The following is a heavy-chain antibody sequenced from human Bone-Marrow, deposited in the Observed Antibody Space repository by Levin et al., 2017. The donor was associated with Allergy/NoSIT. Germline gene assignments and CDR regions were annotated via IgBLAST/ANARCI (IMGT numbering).Heavy chain of an antibody. CDR3: ARGRIRISTGYSGTVDS. CDR2: INTKNGNP. V-gene: IGHV7-4-1*02. J-gene: IGHJ4*02. CDR1: GYTFTTYP. Sequence: GGSLRLSCKASGYTFTTYPINWVRQAPGQGPEWMGWINTKNGNPAYAQGFTGRFVFSLDTSVSTAYLQITGLKAEDTAVYYCARGRIRISTGYSGTVDSWGQGTLVTVSS. D-gene: IGHD3-9*01.